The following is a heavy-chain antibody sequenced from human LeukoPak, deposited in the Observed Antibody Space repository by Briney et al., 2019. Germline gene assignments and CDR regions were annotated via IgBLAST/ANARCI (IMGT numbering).Heavy chain of an antibody. CDR1: GFTFSTYA. Sequence: GGSLRLSCAASGFTFSTYAVNWVRQAPGKGLEWVSAISGSGGSTYYADSVKGRFTISRDNSKNTLYLQMNSLRAEDTAVYYCAKAPYSMVRGIIFDYWGQGTLVTVSS. J-gene: IGHJ4*02. V-gene: IGHV3-23*01. CDR2: ISGSGGST. D-gene: IGHD3-10*01. CDR3: AKAPYSMVRGIIFDY.